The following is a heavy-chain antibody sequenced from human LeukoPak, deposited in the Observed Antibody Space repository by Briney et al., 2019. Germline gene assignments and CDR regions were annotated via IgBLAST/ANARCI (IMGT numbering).Heavy chain of an antibody. Sequence: GGSLRLSCAVSGFTFSSCWRSWVRQAPGKGLEWVANIKPDGSEKFYVDSVKGRFTISRDNAENSLYLDMNSLRAEDTAVYYCARDQNYYVSGSYVYWGQGTLVTVSS. V-gene: IGHV3-7*04. CDR3: ARDQNYYVSGSYVY. D-gene: IGHD3-10*01. J-gene: IGHJ4*02. CDR2: IKPDGSEK. CDR1: GFTFSSCW.